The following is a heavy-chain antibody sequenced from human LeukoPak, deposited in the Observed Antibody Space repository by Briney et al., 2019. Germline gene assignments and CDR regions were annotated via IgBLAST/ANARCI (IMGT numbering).Heavy chain of an antibody. CDR3: ARVRGSSGWSGVYFDY. D-gene: IGHD6-19*01. CDR2: ITSSGGRT. V-gene: IGHV3-21*01. J-gene: IGHJ4*02. CDR1: GFTFSSYT. Sequence: EPGGSLRLSCAASGFTFSSYTMSWVRQAPGKGLEWVSTITSSGGRTYYADSVKGRFTISRDNAKNSLYLQMNSLRAEDTAVYYCARVRGSSGWSGVYFDYWGQGTLVTVSS.